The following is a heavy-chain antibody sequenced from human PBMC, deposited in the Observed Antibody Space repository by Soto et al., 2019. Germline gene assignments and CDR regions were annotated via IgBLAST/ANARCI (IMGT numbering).Heavy chain of an antibody. V-gene: IGHV1-3*04. CDR2: INTGNGNT. CDR3: ARGERLYFLYYGMDV. CDR1: GYNFTTYA. Sequence: GASVSVSCTASGYNFTTYAMVWVRQAPGQRPEWMGWINTGNGNTKYSPKFQGRVTITRDTSASTAYMELSSLKSEDTAVYYCARGERLYFLYYGMDVWGQGSTVTVSS. J-gene: IGHJ6*02. D-gene: IGHD2-2*02.